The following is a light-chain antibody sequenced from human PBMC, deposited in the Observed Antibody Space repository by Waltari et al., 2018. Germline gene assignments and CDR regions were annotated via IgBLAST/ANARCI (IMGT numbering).Light chain of an antibody. CDR1: NIVSNN. J-gene: IGLJ2*01. CDR2: DDS. V-gene: IGLV3-21*03. Sequence: SYVLTQPPSLSVAPGTTARITSGGHNIVSNNVHWYQQRPGQAPVLVVDDDSDRPSGIPERFSGSNSGNTATLTISRVEAGDEADYYCQVWDSSSDHVVFGGGTKLTVL. CDR3: QVWDSSSDHVV.